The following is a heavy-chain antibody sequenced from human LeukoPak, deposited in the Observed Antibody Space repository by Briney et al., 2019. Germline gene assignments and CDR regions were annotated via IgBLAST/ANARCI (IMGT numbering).Heavy chain of an antibody. J-gene: IGHJ4*02. CDR2: IYSGGST. CDR3: ARVVPNYYDSSGHFDY. Sequence: GGSLRLSCAASGFTVSSNYMSWVRQAPGKGLEWVSVIYSGGSTYYADSVKGRFTISRDNSKNTLYLQMNSLRAEDTAVYYCARVVPNYYDSSGHFDYWGQGTLVTVSS. D-gene: IGHD3-22*01. V-gene: IGHV3-66*01. CDR1: GFTVSSNY.